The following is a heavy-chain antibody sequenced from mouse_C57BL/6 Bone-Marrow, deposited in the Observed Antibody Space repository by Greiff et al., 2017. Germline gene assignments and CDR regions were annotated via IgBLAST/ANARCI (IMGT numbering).Heavy chain of an antibody. CDR1: GFNIKDDY. J-gene: IGHJ3*01. D-gene: IGHD6-1*01. Sequence: EVQLQQSGAELVRPGASVKLSCTASGFNIKDDYMHWVKQRPEQGLEWIGWIDPENGDTEYASKFQGKATITADTSSNTAYLQLSSLTSEDTAVYYCTPGSGAWFAYWGQGTLVTVSA. CDR3: TPGSGAWFAY. CDR2: IDPENGDT. V-gene: IGHV14-4*01.